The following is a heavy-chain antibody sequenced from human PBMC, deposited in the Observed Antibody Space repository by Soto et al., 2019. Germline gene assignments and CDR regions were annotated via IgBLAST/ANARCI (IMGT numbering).Heavy chain of an antibody. CDR1: GGSISSSTYY. Sequence: QLQLQESGPGLVKPSETLSLTCAVSGGSISSSTYYWDWVRQPPGKALEWIGTFYYSGSSYNPSLKSRVTVSGDTSKNQLSLKVSSVTAADTAVYYCARRYSSGWLYFDYWGQGTLVTVSS. D-gene: IGHD6-19*01. V-gene: IGHV4-39*01. J-gene: IGHJ4*02. CDR2: FYYSGS. CDR3: ARRYSSGWLYFDY.